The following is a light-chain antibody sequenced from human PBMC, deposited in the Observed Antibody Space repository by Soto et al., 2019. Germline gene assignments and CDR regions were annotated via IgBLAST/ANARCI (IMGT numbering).Light chain of an antibody. Sequence: DIQMTQSPSTLSASVGDRVTITCRASQSISSWLAWYQQKPGKAPKVLVYDAASLEGGVPSRFSGSGSGTEFTLTISSLQSDDFATSDCQQYDSIPTTFGQGTKVEIK. CDR1: QSISSW. CDR3: QQYDSIPTT. V-gene: IGKV1-5*01. CDR2: DAA. J-gene: IGKJ1*01.